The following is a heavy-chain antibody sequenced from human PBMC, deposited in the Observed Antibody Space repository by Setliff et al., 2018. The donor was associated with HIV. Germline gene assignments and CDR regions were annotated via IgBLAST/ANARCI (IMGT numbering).Heavy chain of an antibody. D-gene: IGHD3-3*01. V-gene: IGHV4-59*01. CDR1: GGSISSYY. Sequence: SETLSLTCTVSGGSISSYYWNWIRQPPGRGLEWIGFIYSSGSTNYNPSLKSRVTMSVDTSRNQFSLKLSSVTAADTAVYYCARGSSSIFGVLVLLPHSYYYMDVWGKGTTVTVSS. J-gene: IGHJ6*03. CDR2: IYSSGST. CDR3: ARGSSSIFGVLVLLPHSYYYMDV.